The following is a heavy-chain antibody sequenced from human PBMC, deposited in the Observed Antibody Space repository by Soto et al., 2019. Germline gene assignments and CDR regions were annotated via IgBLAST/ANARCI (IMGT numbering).Heavy chain of an antibody. CDR3: ARGGLQLWSNFEY. Sequence: PGESLKISCQGSGYSFTSYWIGWVRQMPGKALEWMGIVYPGDSDTRYSPSFQGHVSVSVDKSINTAYLQWSSLKASDTAIYYCARGGLQLWSNFEYWGQGTLVTVSS. J-gene: IGHJ4*02. V-gene: IGHV5-51*01. CDR2: VYPGDSDT. D-gene: IGHD1-1*01. CDR1: GYSFTSYW.